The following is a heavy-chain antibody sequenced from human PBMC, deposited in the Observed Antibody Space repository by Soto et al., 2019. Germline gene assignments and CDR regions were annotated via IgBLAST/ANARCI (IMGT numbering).Heavy chain of an antibody. Sequence: QVLLVQSGAEVKKPGASLKVSCKASGYTFTSFGISRVRQAPGQGLEWMGWINIHKGNANDAQKVQGRDTMTTDTSTSTAYMELMNMRSDDTAVYYCPRVGPYHSGGTGYMAYFDYWGQGTMVIVSS. D-gene: IGHD3-22*01. V-gene: IGHV1-18*01. CDR3: PRVGPYHSGGTGYMAYFDY. J-gene: IGHJ4*02. CDR1: GYTFTSFG. CDR2: INIHKGNA.